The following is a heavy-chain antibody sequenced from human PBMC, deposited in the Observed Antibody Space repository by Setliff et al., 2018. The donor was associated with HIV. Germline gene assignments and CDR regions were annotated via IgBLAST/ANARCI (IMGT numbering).Heavy chain of an antibody. J-gene: IGHJ6*03. CDR2: INPGNGNT. CDR1: GYGLIAYA. Sequence: ASVKVSCKASGYGLIAYAMNWVRQAPGQRPEWMGWINPGNGNTKYSQKFQGRVTITRVTSAGTVYMELSGLRSEDTAVYYCARDLSIDSSGYPRIGYSYMDVWGKGTTVTVSS. V-gene: IGHV1-3*01. D-gene: IGHD3-22*01. CDR3: ARDLSIDSSGYPRIGYSYMDV.